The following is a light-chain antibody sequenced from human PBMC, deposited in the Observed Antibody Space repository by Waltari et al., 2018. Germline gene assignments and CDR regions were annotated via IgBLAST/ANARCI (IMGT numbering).Light chain of an antibody. V-gene: IGKV3-20*01. Sequence: EIVLTQSPGTLSLSPGERATLSCRTSKSVSSSYLAWYQQKPGQAPRLLIYCASRRATGIPDRFSGSGSGTDFTLTISRLEPEDFAGYYCQLYGSSPWTFGQGTKVEIK. CDR1: KSVSSSY. CDR2: CAS. CDR3: QLYGSSPWT. J-gene: IGKJ1*01.